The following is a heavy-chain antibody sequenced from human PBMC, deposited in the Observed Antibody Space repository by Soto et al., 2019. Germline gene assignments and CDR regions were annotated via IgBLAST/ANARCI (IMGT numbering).Heavy chain of an antibody. D-gene: IGHD3-10*01. CDR2: IYYSGST. V-gene: IGHV4-31*03. CDR3: ARDTHYYGSGSYYYYYYGMDV. CDR1: DGSISSGGYY. J-gene: IGHJ6*02. Sequence: SETLSLTCTVSDGSISSGGYYWSWIRQHPGKGLEWIGYIYYSGSTYYNPSLKSRVTISVDTSKNQFSLKLSSVTAADTAVYYCARDTHYYGSGSYYYYYYGMDVWGQGTTVTVSS.